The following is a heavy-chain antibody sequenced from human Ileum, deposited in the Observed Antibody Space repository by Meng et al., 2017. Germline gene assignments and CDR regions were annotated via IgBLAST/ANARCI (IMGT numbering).Heavy chain of an antibody. Sequence: GGSLRLSFTASGFSFSAYWMTWVRQAPGKGLERVANINQDGSQKAYVDSVMGRFTISRDNARNSLYLYMNSLRADDTALYYCARDSGVFVPADYWGQGTLVTVSS. J-gene: IGHJ4*02. CDR3: ARDSGVFVPADY. CDR1: GFSFSAYW. V-gene: IGHV3-7*01. D-gene: IGHD3-10*01. CDR2: INQDGSQK.